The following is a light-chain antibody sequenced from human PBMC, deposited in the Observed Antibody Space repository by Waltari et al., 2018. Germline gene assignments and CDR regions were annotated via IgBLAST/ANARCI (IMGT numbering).Light chain of an antibody. CDR3: QQYYSTPYT. J-gene: IGKJ2*01. V-gene: IGKV4-1*01. CDR1: QSVLHTANNRND. Sequence: DIVMTQSPDSLAVSLGERATINCKSTQSVLHTANNRNDLAWYRQNPGQPPKLLIYWASPRASGVPDRFSGSGSGADFTLTIGSLQPEDVAVYFCQQYYSTPYTFGQGTKLEIK. CDR2: WAS.